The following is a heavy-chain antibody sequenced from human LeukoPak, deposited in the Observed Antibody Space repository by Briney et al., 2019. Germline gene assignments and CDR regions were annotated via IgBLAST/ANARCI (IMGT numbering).Heavy chain of an antibody. V-gene: IGHV3-23*01. CDR3: AKKRVLLGGIDY. Sequence: GGSLRLSCAASGFTFSSYAMSWVRQAPGKGLEWVSEISGSGGSTHYADSVKGRFTISRDNSKNTLYLQMNSLRAEDTAVYYCAKKRVLLGGIDYWGQGTLVTVSS. CDR2: ISGSGGST. CDR1: GFTFSSYA. J-gene: IGHJ4*02. D-gene: IGHD1-26*01.